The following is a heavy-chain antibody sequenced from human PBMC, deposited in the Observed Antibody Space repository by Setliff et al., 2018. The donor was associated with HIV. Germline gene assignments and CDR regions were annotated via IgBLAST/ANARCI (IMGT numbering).Heavy chain of an antibody. V-gene: IGHV3-23*01. CDR3: AKAGTWIAAARTALFDY. CDR2: ISGSGGST. CDR1: GFTFSNYA. Sequence: PGGSLRLSCAASGFTFSNYAMSWVRQAPGKGLEWVSAISGSGGSTYYADSVKGRFTISRDNSKNTLYLQMNSLRAEDTAVYYCAKAGTWIAAARTALFDYWGQGTLVTVSS. D-gene: IGHD6-13*01. J-gene: IGHJ4*02.